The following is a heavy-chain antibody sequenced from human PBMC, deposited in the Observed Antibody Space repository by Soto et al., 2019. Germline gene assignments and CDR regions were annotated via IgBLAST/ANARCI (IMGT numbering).Heavy chain of an antibody. J-gene: IGHJ6*03. CDR2: TFHTGNT. V-gene: IGHV4-59*08. CDR3: GVCCCNCFPPAAYYYMDV. Sequence: SETLSLTCTVSGDSIRSYYWTWIRQSPGKGLEWIGYTFHTGNTNSNPSLKSRVTLSVDTSKNQVSLRLRSVTAADTAVYYCGVCCCNCFPPAAYYYMDVWGKGTTVTVSS. CDR1: GDSIRSYY. D-gene: IGHD2-21*01.